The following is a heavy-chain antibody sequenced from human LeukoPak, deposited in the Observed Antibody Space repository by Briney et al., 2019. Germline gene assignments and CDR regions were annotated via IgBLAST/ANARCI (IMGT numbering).Heavy chain of an antibody. D-gene: IGHD6-13*01. V-gene: IGHV3-53*01. J-gene: IGHJ4*02. CDR1: GFTVISNY. CDR3: AKFGTAGPHFDY. CDR2: MYSGGST. Sequence: SGGSLRLSCAASGFTVISNYMSWVRQAPGKGLEWVSVMYSGGSTYYADSVKGRFTISRDNSKNTLYLQMNSLRAEDTAVYYCAKFGTAGPHFDYWGQGTLVTVSS.